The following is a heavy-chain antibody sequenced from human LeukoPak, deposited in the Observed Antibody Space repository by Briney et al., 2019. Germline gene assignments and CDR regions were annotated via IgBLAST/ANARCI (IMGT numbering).Heavy chain of an antibody. Sequence: SGGSLRLSCAASGFTFSSYWMSWVRQAPGKGLEWVANIKQDGSEKYYVDPVKGRFTISRDNAKNSLYLQMNSLRAEDTALYYCAKATIPPYCSGGSCYPYYFDYWGQGTLVTVSS. CDR2: IKQDGSEK. J-gene: IGHJ4*02. V-gene: IGHV3-7*03. CDR1: GFTFSSYW. CDR3: AKATIPPYCSGGSCYPYYFDY. D-gene: IGHD2-15*01.